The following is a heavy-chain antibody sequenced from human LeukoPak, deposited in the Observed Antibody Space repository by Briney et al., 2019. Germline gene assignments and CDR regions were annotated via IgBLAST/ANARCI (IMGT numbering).Heavy chain of an antibody. CDR3: ARVQDGGYYFHYGMDV. Sequence: HGESLKISCKGSGYSFTSYWIGWVRQMPGKGLEWMGIIYPGDSDTRYSPSFQGQVTISADRSISTAYLQWSSLKASDTAMYYCARVQDGGYYFHYGMDVWGQGTTVTVSS. V-gene: IGHV5-51*01. D-gene: IGHD1-1*01. CDR2: IYPGDSDT. CDR1: GYSFTSYW. J-gene: IGHJ6*02.